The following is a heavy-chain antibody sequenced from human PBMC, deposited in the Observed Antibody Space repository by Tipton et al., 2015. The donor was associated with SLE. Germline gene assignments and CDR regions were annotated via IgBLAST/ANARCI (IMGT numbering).Heavy chain of an antibody. D-gene: IGHD1-26*01. CDR3: AREGGSYYPSYYFDY. J-gene: IGHJ4*02. Sequence: SLRLSCAASGFTFSTYWMNWVRQAPGKGLEWVANIKQDGGEQNYVDSVKGRLIISRDNAKNALYLQMNNLRAEDTAVYYCAREGGSYYPSYYFDYWGQGTLVTVSS. V-gene: IGHV3-7*01. CDR1: GFTFSTYW. CDR2: IKQDGGEQ.